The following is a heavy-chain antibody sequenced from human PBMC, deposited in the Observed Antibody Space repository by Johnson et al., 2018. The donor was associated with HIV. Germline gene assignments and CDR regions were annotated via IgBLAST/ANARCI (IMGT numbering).Heavy chain of an antibody. CDR2: ISYDETND. Sequence: QVQLVESGGGVVRPGGSLRLSCAASGFTFSSYGMHWVRQAPGKGLEWVAVISYDETNDYYADSVKGRFTISRDNPKNTLYLHMNSLRAEDTAIYYCAKLRKKQWLVGEAFDIWGQGTMVTVSS. D-gene: IGHD6-19*01. V-gene: IGHV3-30*18. J-gene: IGHJ3*02. CDR3: AKLRKKQWLVGEAFDI. CDR1: GFTFSSYG.